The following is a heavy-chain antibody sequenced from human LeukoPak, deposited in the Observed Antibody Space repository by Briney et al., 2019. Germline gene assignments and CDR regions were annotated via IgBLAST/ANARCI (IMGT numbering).Heavy chain of an antibody. CDR1: GFTFSSYW. CDR3: AKRSSVTDY. Sequence: GGSLRLSCVASGFTFSSYWLSWVRQAPGKGLEWVSAISGSGGSTYYADSVKGRFTISRDNSKNTLYLQMNSLRAEDTAVYYCAKRSSVTDYWGQGTLVTVSS. D-gene: IGHD6-6*01. J-gene: IGHJ4*02. CDR2: ISGSGGST. V-gene: IGHV3-23*01.